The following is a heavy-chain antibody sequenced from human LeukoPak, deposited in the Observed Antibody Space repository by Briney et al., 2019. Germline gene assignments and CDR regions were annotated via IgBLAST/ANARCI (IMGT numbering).Heavy chain of an antibody. CDR2: IRSKAYGGTT. CDR1: GFTFGDYA. CDR3: TSTYGDYYPRFDY. J-gene: IGHJ4*02. V-gene: IGHV3-49*04. Sequence: GGSLRLSCTASGFTFGDYAMSWVRQAPGKGLEWVGFIRSKAYGGTTEYAASVKGRFTISRDDSKSIAYLQMNSLKTEDTAVYHCTSTYGDYYPRFDYWGQGTLVTVSS. D-gene: IGHD4-17*01.